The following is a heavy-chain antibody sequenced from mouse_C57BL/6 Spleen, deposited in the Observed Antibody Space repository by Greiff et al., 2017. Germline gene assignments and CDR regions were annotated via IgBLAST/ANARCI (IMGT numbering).Heavy chain of an antibody. CDR1: GYAFSSSW. CDR3: ARGLGYYGSSYGYFDV. J-gene: IGHJ1*03. Sequence: VQLQQSGPELVKPGASVKISCKASGYAFSSSWMNWVKQRPGKGLEWIGRIYPGDGDTNYNGKFKGKATLTADKSSSTAYMQLSSLTSEDSAVYFCARGLGYYGSSYGYFDVWGTGTTVTVSS. V-gene: IGHV1-82*01. CDR2: IYPGDGDT. D-gene: IGHD1-1*01.